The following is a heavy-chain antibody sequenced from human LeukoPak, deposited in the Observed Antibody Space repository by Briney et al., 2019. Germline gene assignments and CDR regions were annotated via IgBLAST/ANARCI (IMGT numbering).Heavy chain of an antibody. V-gene: IGHV3-7*01. Sequence: GGSLRLSCAASGFTFSRYWMSWVRQAPGKGLEWVANINQDGGEKYYVDSVKGRFTISRDNAKNSLYLQMNSLRAEDTAVYYCALYYGSGSYGGHWGQGTLVTVSS. CDR2: INQDGGEK. J-gene: IGHJ4*02. CDR3: ALYYGSGSYGGH. CDR1: GFTFSRYW. D-gene: IGHD3-10*01.